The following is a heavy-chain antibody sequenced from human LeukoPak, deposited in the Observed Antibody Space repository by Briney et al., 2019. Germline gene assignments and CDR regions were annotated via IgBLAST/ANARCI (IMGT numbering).Heavy chain of an antibody. CDR2: IKQDGSEK. CDR1: GFTFSSYW. J-gene: IGHJ4*02. CDR3: ARDTCSGGRCYTY. V-gene: IGHV3-7*01. Sequence: GVSLRLSCAASGFTFSSYWMTWVRQAPGKGLEWVAHIKQDGSEKYYVDSVKGRFTISRDNAKDSLYLQMNSLRAEDTAVYYCARDTCSGGRCYTYWGQGTLVTVSS. D-gene: IGHD2-15*01.